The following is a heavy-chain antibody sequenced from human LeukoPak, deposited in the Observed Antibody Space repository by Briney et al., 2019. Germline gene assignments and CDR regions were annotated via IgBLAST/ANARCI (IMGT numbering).Heavy chain of an antibody. CDR2: INTNTGNP. J-gene: IGHJ4*02. CDR1: GYSFTTYT. Sequence: GASVKVSCKTSGYSFTTYTMNWVRQAPGQGLEWMGWINTNTGNPTYAQDFTGRFVFSLDTSVSTAYLQISSLKPEDTAVYYCAREGYYYDDSGYYYLWDYWGQGTLVTVSS. D-gene: IGHD3-22*01. CDR3: AREGYYYDDSGYYYLWDY. V-gene: IGHV7-4-1*02.